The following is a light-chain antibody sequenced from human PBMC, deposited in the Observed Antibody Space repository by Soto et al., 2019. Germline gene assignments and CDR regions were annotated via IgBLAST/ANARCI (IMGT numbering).Light chain of an antibody. CDR3: QQYGTSPPT. J-gene: IGKJ3*01. CDR2: GAS. CDR1: QSVSRNS. V-gene: IGKV3-20*01. Sequence: EIVLTQSPGTLSLSPGERATLSCRASQSVSRNSLAWYQQQPGQAPRLLIYGASSRATDIPDRFSGSGSGTDFTLIVSRLEPEDSAVYFCQQYGTSPPTFGPGTKVDIK.